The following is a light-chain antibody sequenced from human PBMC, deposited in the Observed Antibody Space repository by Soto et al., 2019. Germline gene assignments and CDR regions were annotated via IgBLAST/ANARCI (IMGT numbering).Light chain of an antibody. Sequence: DLQMTQSPSSLSASVGDRVTITCRASQSISSYLNWYQQKPGKAPKLLIYAASSLQSGVPSRFGGSGSGTDFTLTISSLQPEDFATYYCQQSYSTLRTFGPGTKVDIK. CDR2: AAS. J-gene: IGKJ3*01. V-gene: IGKV1-39*01. CDR3: QQSYSTLRT. CDR1: QSISSY.